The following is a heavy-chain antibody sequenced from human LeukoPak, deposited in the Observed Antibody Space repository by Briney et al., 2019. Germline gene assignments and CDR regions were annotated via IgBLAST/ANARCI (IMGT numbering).Heavy chain of an antibody. J-gene: IGHJ6*04. CDR2: IHPSGTL. V-gene: IGHV4-31*03. D-gene: IGHD3-22*01. CDR1: GASFSSGDQY. CDR3: SRGLDSRKLGY. Sequence: SQTLSLTCTVSGASFSSGDQYWNWIRQRPGEGLEWIGSIHPSGTLYNNPSLESRVTISIDTSKNQFSLNLNSVTAADTAVYFCSRGLDSRKLGYWGKGTTVTVSS.